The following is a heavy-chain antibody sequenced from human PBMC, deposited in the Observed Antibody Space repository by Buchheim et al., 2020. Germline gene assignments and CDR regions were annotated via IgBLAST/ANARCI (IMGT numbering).Heavy chain of an antibody. CDR1: GFSLSNYW. CDR3: AKGPSSSQHDAFDI. J-gene: IGHJ3*02. V-gene: IGHV3-7*03. CDR2: IKQDGSEK. D-gene: IGHD6-6*01. Sequence: EIQLVESGGGLVQPGGSLRLSCAASGFSLSNYWMSWVRQAPGKGLEWVANIKQDGSEKYYVDSVKGRFIISGDNAKNELFLQMNSLRAEDTAVYYCAKGPSSSQHDAFDIWGQGT.